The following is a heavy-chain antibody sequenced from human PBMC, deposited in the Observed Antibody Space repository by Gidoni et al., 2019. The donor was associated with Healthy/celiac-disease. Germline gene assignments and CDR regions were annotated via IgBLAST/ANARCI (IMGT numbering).Heavy chain of an antibody. Sequence: EVQLVESGGGLVKPGGSLRLSFAASGFTFSSYSMNWVRQATGKGLEWVSAISSSSSYIYYADSVKGRFTISRDNAKNSLYLKMNSLRAEDTAVYYCARAQYYYGSGSYSGDFDYWGQGTLVTVSS. CDR2: ISSSSSYI. J-gene: IGHJ4*02. CDR1: GFTFSSYS. CDR3: ARAQYYYGSGSYSGDFDY. V-gene: IGHV3-21*01. D-gene: IGHD3-10*01.